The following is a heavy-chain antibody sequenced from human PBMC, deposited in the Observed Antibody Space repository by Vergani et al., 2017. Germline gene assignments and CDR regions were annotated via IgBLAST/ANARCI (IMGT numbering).Heavy chain of an antibody. Sequence: EVELVQSGPEMRKPGESLKISCKRSEYSFGNYWIGWVRQLPGKGLEWMGIIYPADSDTRYSPSFQGQVTISADKSISTAFLQWDSLKASDTALYYCARHTTYSDSWGQGTLVTVPS. V-gene: IGHV5-51*01. CDR3: ARHTTYSDS. J-gene: IGHJ4*02. CDR2: IYPADSDT. CDR1: EYSFGNYW. D-gene: IGHD1-1*01.